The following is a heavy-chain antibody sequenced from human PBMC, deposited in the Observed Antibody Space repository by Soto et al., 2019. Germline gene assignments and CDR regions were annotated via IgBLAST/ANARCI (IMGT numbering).Heavy chain of an antibody. Sequence: LSLTCTVSGGSVSSGYYYWSWIRQPPGKGLEWIGYIYYSGSTYYNPSLKSRVTISVDTSKNQFSPKLSSVTAADTAVYYCARENRGTVTSFDYWGQGTLVTVSS. D-gene: IGHD4-17*01. J-gene: IGHJ4*02. CDR1: GGSVSSGYYY. CDR3: ARENRGTVTSFDY. V-gene: IGHV4-30-4*01. CDR2: IYYSGST.